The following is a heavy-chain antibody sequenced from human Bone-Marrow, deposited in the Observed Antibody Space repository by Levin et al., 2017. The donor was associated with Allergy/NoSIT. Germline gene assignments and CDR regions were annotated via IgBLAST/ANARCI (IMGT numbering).Heavy chain of an antibody. D-gene: IGHD6-6*01. Sequence: SETLSLTCIVSGASITSGNWWSWVRQSPGKGLEWIGEIYRTGSTDYNPSLKSRVSMSLDTSRNHFSLKVNSVTAADTAIYYCARRQSSHFDYWGQGTLVTVSS. CDR2: IYRTGST. CDR1: GASITSGNW. V-gene: IGHV4-4*02. CDR3: ARRQSSHFDY. J-gene: IGHJ4*02.